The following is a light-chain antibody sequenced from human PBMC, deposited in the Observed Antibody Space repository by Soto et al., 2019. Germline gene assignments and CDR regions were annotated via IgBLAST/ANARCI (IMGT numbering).Light chain of an antibody. V-gene: IGKV3-15*01. CDR3: QQYNNWPRT. CDR2: GAS. J-gene: IGKJ1*01. CDR1: QSVSSSY. Sequence: EIVLTQSPGTLSLSPGERATLSCRASQSVSSSYLAWYQQKPGQAPRLLIYGASTRATGIPARFSGSGSGTEFTLTISSLQSEDFALYYCQQYNNWPRTFGQGTKVDI.